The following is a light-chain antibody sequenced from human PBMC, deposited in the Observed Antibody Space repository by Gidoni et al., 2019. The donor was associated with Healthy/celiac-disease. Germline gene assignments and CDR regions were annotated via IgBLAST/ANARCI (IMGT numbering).Light chain of an antibody. CDR3: AAWDDSLNGVV. CDR2: SNN. Sequence: QSVLTQPPSASGPPGQRVTISCSGSSSNIGSNPLNWYQQLPGTAPKLLIYSNNQRPSGVPDRFSCSKSGTSASLAISGLQSEDEADYYWAAWDDSLNGVVFGGGTKLTVL. J-gene: IGLJ2*01. V-gene: IGLV1-44*01. CDR1: SSNIGSNP.